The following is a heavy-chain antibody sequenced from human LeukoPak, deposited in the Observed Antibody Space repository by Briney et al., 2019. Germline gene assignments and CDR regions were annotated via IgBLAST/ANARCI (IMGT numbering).Heavy chain of an antibody. CDR2: IWYDGSNK. D-gene: IGHD6-13*01. Sequence: GGSLRLSCAASGFTFSSYGMHWVRQAPGKGLEWVAVIWYDGSNKYYADSVKGRFTISRDNSKNTLYLQMNSLRAEDTAVYYCARDRGVAAAYFDYWGQGTLSPSPQ. V-gene: IGHV3-33*01. CDR3: ARDRGVAAAYFDY. CDR1: GFTFSSYG. J-gene: IGHJ4*02.